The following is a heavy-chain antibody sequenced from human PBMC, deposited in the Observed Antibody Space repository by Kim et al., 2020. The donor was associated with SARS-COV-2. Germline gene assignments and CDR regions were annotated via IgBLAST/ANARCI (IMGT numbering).Heavy chain of an antibody. CDR1: GFTFSNYA. J-gene: IGHJ2*01. Sequence: GGSLRLSCAASGFTFSNYAMAWIRQAPGRGLEWVSAIIIDDGRTFYADSVKGRFTISRDNSRNTLSLHMNSLRGEDSALYYCAKYLGSSGSIYDVWGRGTLVTVSS. CDR2: IIIDDGRT. D-gene: IGHD3-22*01. V-gene: IGHV3-23*01. CDR3: AKYLGSSGSIYDV.